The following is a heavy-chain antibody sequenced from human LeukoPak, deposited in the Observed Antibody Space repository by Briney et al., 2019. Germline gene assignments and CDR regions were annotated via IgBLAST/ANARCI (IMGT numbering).Heavy chain of an antibody. CDR2: ISSSGSTI. CDR1: GFTFSDYY. V-gene: IGHV3-11*04. Sequence: KTGGSLRLSCAASGFTFSDYYMSWIRQAPGKGLEWVSYISSSGSTIYYADSVKGRFTISRDNAKNSLYLQMNSLRAEDTAVYYCASGVASYYYGSGSYPADYWGQGTLVTVSS. J-gene: IGHJ4*02. D-gene: IGHD3-10*01. CDR3: ASGVASYYYGSGSYPADY.